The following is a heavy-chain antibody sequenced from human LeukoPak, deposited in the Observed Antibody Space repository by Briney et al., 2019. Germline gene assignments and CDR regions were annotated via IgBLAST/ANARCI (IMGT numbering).Heavy chain of an antibody. CDR3: ARSPPDYYDSSPPGDY. D-gene: IGHD3-22*01. CDR2: ISSSSSYI. J-gene: IGHJ4*02. V-gene: IGHV3-21*01. Sequence: GGSRRLSCPASGFTFSSYSMNWVRQPPGKGRGWVSSISSSSSYIYYADSVKGRFTISRDNAKNSLYLQMNSLRAEDTAVYYCARSPPDYYDSSPPGDYWGQGTLVTVSS. CDR1: GFTFSSYS.